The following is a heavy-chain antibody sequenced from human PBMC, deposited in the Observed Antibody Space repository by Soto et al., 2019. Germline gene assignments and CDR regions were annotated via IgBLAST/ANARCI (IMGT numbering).Heavy chain of an antibody. D-gene: IGHD2-15*01. V-gene: IGHV1-69*08. CDR2: IIPILGIA. Sequence: QVQLVQSGAEVKKPGSSVKVSCKASGGTFSSYTISWVRQAPGQGLEWMGRIIPILGIANYAQKFQGRVRITADKSTSTAYMELSSLRSEDTAVYYCARELSGVAATRYFDLWGRGTLVTVSS. J-gene: IGHJ2*01. CDR1: GGTFSSYT. CDR3: ARELSGVAATRYFDL.